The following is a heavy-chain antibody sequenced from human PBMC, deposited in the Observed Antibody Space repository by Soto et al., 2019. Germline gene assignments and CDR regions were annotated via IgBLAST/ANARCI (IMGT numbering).Heavy chain of an antibody. J-gene: IGHJ6*02. Sequence: QLQLQESGPGLVKPSETLSLTCTVSGGSISSSSYYWGWIRQPPGKGLEWIGSIYYSGSTYYNPSLKGRVTLSVDTSKNHFSLKLSSVTAADTAVYYCAREVRRREYYYYGMDVWGQGTTVTVSS. D-gene: IGHD1-1*01. V-gene: IGHV4-39*02. CDR2: IYYSGST. CDR3: AREVRRREYYYYGMDV. CDR1: GGSISSSSYY.